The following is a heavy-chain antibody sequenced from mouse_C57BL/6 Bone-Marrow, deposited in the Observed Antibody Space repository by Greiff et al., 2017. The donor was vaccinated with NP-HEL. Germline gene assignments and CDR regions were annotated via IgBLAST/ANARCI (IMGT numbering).Heavy chain of an antibody. CDR2: ISSGGSYT. CDR1: GFTFSSYG. D-gene: IGHD4-1*01. Sequence: EVKLMESGGDLVKPGGSLKLSCAASGFTFSSYGMSWVRQTPDKRLEWVATISSGGSYTYYPDSVKGRFTISRDNAKNTLYLQMSSLKSEDTAMYYCARLGRAYWGQGTLVTVSA. J-gene: IGHJ3*01. V-gene: IGHV5-6*01. CDR3: ARLGRAY.